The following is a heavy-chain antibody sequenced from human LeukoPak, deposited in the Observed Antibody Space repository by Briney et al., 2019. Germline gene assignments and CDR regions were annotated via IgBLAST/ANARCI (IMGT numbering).Heavy chain of an antibody. Sequence: GASVKVSCKASGYTFTGYYMHWVRQAPGQGLEWMGWINPNSGGTNYAQNFQGRVTMTRDTSTRTAYMELSSLRSEDTAVYYCAKEGNSGWVPKYWGQGTLVTVSS. CDR1: GYTFTGYY. J-gene: IGHJ4*02. CDR2: INPNSGGT. D-gene: IGHD6-19*01. V-gene: IGHV1-2*02. CDR3: AKEGNSGWVPKY.